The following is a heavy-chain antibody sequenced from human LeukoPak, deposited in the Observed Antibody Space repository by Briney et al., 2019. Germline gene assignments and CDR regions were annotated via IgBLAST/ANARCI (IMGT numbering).Heavy chain of an antibody. J-gene: IGHJ4*02. CDR2: INHSGST. V-gene: IGHV4-39*07. CDR1: GGSINSSSYH. D-gene: IGHD3-10*01. CDR3: AKSRRATMVRGPNGGFDY. Sequence: PSETLSLTCTVSGGSINSSSYHWGWIRQPPGKGLEWIGEINHSGSTNYNPSLKSRVTISVDTSKNQFSLKLSSVTAADTAVYYCAKSRRATMVRGPNGGFDYWGQGTLVTVSS.